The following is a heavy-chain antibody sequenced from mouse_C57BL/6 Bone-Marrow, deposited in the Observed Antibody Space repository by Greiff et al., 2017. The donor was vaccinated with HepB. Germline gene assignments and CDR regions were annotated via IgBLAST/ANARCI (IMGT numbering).Heavy chain of an antibody. D-gene: IGHD2-5*01. Sequence: VQLQQPGAELVRPGSSVKLSCKASGYTFTSYWMHWVKQRPIQGLEWIGNIDPSDSETHYNQKFKDKATLTVDKSSSTAYMQLSSLTSEDSAVYYCARFAYYSNLYWYFDVWGTGTTVTVSS. CDR3: ARFAYYSNLYWYFDV. CDR2: IDPSDSET. CDR1: GYTFTSYW. J-gene: IGHJ1*03. V-gene: IGHV1-52*01.